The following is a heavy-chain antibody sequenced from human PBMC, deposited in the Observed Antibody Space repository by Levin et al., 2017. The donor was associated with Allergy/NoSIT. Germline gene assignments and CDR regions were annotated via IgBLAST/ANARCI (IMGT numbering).Heavy chain of an antibody. V-gene: IGHV4-30-4*01. J-gene: IGHJ4*02. D-gene: IGHD2-2*01. CDR1: GGSISSGDYY. CDR3: ARYIVVVPAAEYYFDY. CDR2: IYSSGST. Sequence: KPSETLSLTCTVSGGSISSGDYYWSWIRQPPGKGLEWIGYIYSSGSTYYNPSLKSRVTISVDTSKNQFSLKLSSVTAADTAVYYCARYIVVVPAAEYYFDYWGQGTLVTVSS.